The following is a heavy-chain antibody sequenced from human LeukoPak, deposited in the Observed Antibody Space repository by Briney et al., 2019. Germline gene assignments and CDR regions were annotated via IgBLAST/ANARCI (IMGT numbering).Heavy chain of an antibody. V-gene: IGHV3-23*01. CDR2: ISSGGST. CDR1: GFTLSSYT. Sequence: GGSLRLSCAASGFTLSSYTMGWVRQAPGKGLEWVSTISSGGSTYYPDSMKGRFTISRDNSKNTLYLQMNSLGGEDTAVYYCAKGGVMGARETDYWGQGTLVTVSS. J-gene: IGHJ4*02. CDR3: AKGGVMGARETDY. D-gene: IGHD2-8*01.